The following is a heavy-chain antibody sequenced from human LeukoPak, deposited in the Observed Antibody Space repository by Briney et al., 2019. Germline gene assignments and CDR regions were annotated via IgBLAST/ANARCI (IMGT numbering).Heavy chain of an antibody. J-gene: IGHJ4*02. CDR3: AKDGVGYYYDSSGYYGAFDY. CDR2: ISGTGGST. CDR1: GFTFSSYA. Sequence: PGGSLRLSCAASGFTFSSYAMTWVRQAPGKGLEWVSLISGTGGSTYYADSVKGRFTISRDNSKNTLYLQMNSLRAEDTAVYYCAKDGVGYYYDSSGYYGAFDYWGQGTLVTVSS. V-gene: IGHV3-23*01. D-gene: IGHD3-22*01.